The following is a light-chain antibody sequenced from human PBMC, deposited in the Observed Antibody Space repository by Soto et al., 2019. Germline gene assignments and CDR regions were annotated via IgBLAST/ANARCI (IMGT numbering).Light chain of an antibody. Sequence: IQLTQSPSSLSASVGDRVTITCRASQGISSYLAWYQQKPGKAPKLLIYAASTLQSGVPSRFSGSGSGTEFTLTISSLQTDDFATYYCQQYNSYSPWTFGQGTKVDIK. CDR3: QQYNSYSPWT. V-gene: IGKV1-9*01. CDR1: QGISSY. CDR2: AAS. J-gene: IGKJ1*01.